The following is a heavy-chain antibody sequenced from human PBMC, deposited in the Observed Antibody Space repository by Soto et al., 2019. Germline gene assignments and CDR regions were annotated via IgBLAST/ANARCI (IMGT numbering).Heavy chain of an antibody. CDR1: GGHFSSYD. D-gene: IGHD6-19*01. CDR3: ARAKKYSSRLVFYY. V-gene: IGHV1-69*13. CDR2: IIPIFGTA. Sequence: SVKVSCKRCGGHFSSYDISCERQAPGQGLEWIGGIIPIFGTASYAQKLQVRVTITADESPSTAYMEXCSRRSDDAAGSLFARAKKYSSRLVFYYWAQVTPVTVCS. J-gene: IGHJ4*02.